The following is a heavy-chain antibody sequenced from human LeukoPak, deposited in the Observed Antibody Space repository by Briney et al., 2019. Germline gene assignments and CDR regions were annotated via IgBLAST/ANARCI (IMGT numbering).Heavy chain of an antibody. CDR2: IKQDGSEK. CDR3: ARDNGPSGYDAFDI. J-gene: IGHJ3*02. Sequence: GGSLRLSCAASGFTLSTSWMTWVRQAPGRGLEWVANIKQDGSEKFCVDSVKGRFTISRDNAKNSLYLQMNSLRAEDTAVYYCARDNGPSGYDAFDIWGQGTMVTVSS. V-gene: IGHV3-7*01. CDR1: GFTLSTSW. D-gene: IGHD5-12*01.